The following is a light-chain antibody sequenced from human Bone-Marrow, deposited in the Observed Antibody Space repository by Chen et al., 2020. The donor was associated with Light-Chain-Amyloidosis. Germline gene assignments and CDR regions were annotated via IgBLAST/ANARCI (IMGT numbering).Light chain of an antibody. CDR2: DDS. CDR3: QVWDRSSDRPV. Sequence: SYVLTQPSSVSVAPGQTATIACGGNNIGSTSVHWYQPTPGQAPLLVVYDDSDRPSGLPERLSGSNSGNTATLTISRVEDGDEADYYCQVWDRSSDRPVFGGGTKLTVL. V-gene: IGLV3-21*02. CDR1: NIGSTS. J-gene: IGLJ3*02.